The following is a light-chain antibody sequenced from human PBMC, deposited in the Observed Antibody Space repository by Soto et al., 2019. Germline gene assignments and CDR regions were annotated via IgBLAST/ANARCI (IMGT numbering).Light chain of an antibody. V-gene: IGKV1-33*01. CDR3: QQTDSLPPT. CDR1: QDINNF. Sequence: DIQMTQSPSSLSASVGDRVTITCQASQDINNFLHWYEQRPGKAPKLLIYDAIKLDTGVPSRFSGSGSGTDFTLTIISLQPEDIATYYCQQTDSLPPTFGGGTKVEI. CDR2: DAI. J-gene: IGKJ4*01.